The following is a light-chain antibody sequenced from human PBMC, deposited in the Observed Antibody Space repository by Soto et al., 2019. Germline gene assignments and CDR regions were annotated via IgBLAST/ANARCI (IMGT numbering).Light chain of an antibody. Sequence: QSALTQPASVSGSPGPSITISCTGTSSDIGSYNLVSWYQQHPGKAPKLMICEVTKRPSGVSNRFSASKSGNTASLTISGLQAEDEADYYCCSYAGGNTYVFGTGTKVTVL. CDR1: SSDIGSYNL. CDR2: EVT. CDR3: CSYAGGNTYV. J-gene: IGLJ1*01. V-gene: IGLV2-23*02.